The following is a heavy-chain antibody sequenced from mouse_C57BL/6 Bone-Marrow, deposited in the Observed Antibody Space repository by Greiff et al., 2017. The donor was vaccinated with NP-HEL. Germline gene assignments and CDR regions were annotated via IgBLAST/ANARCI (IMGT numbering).Heavy chain of an antibody. CDR1: GFTFSSYG. CDR3: ARPFRV. CDR2: ISSGGSYT. J-gene: IGHJ1*03. Sequence: EVKLVESGGDLVKPGGSLKLSCAASGFTFSSYGMSWVRQTPDKRLEWVATISSGGSYTYYPDSVKGRFTISKDNANNTLYLQMSSLKAEDTAMYYCARPFRVWGTGTTVTVSS. V-gene: IGHV5-6*01.